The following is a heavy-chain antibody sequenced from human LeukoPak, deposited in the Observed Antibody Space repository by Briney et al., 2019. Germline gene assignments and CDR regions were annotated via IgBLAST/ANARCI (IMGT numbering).Heavy chain of an antibody. CDR2: INHSGST. J-gene: IGHJ4*02. V-gene: IGHV4-34*01. D-gene: IGHD3-22*01. CDR1: GGSFSGYY. Sequence: SETLSLTCAVYGGSFSGYYWSWILQPPGKGLEWIGEINHSGSTNYNPSLKSRVTISVDTSKNQFSLKLSSVTAADTAVYYCARVEGAGYDSSGYYTKYYFDYWGQGTLVTVSS. CDR3: ARVEGAGYDSSGYYTKYYFDY.